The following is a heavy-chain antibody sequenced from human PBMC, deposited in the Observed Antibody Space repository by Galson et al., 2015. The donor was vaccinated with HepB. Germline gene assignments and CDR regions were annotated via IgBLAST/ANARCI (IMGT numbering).Heavy chain of an antibody. CDR3: ARTITIFGVVINWYFDL. Sequence: SLRHSCAASGFTFSSYRMSWARQAPGKGLEWVANIKQDGSEKYYVDSVKGRFTISRDNAKNSLYLQMNSLRAEDTAVYYCARTITIFGVVINWYFDLWGRGTLVTVSS. V-gene: IGHV3-7*01. CDR2: IKQDGSEK. J-gene: IGHJ2*01. CDR1: GFTFSSYR. D-gene: IGHD3-3*01.